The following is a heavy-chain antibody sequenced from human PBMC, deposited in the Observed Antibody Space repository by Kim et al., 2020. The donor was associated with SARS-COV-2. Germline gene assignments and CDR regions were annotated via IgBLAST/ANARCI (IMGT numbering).Heavy chain of an antibody. CDR3: AREYSGSGPPWVDY. V-gene: IGHV4-4*02. D-gene: IGHD1-26*01. CDR1: GGSISSSNW. Sequence: SETLSLTCAVSGGSISSSNWWSWVRQPPGKGLEWIGEIYHSGSTNYNPSLKSRVTISVDKSKNQFSLKLSSVTAADTAVYYCAREYSGSGPPWVDYWGQGTLVTVSS. CDR2: IYHSGST. J-gene: IGHJ4*02.